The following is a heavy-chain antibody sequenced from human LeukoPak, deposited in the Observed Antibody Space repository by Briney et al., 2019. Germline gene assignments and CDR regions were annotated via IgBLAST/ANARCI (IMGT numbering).Heavy chain of an antibody. Sequence: AGGSLRLSCAASGFTFSSYEMNWVRQAPGKGLYWVSYISSSGSTIYYADSVKGRFTISRDNARNSLYLQMNSLRAEDTAVYYCARSLRRYYYDSSGYYGNFDYWGQGTLVTVSS. CDR1: GFTFSSYE. V-gene: IGHV3-48*03. J-gene: IGHJ4*02. D-gene: IGHD3-22*01. CDR2: ISSSGSTI. CDR3: ARSLRRYYYDSSGYYGNFDY.